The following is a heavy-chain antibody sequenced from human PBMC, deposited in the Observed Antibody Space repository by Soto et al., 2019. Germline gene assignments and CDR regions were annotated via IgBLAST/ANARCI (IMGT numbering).Heavy chain of an antibody. V-gene: IGHV3-9*01. CDR3: AKERSRILEWLPDAFDI. D-gene: IGHD3-3*01. J-gene: IGHJ3*02. Sequence: DVQLVESGGGLVQPGRSLRLSCAASGFTFDDYAMHWVRQAPGKGLEWVSGISWNSGSIGYADSVKGRFTISRDNAKNSLYLQMNSLRAEDTALYYCAKERSRILEWLPDAFDIWGQGTMVTVSS. CDR1: GFTFDDYA. CDR2: ISWNSGSI.